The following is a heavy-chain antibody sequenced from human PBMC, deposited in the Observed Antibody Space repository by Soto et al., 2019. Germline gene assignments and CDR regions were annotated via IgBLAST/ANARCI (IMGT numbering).Heavy chain of an antibody. D-gene: IGHD1-26*01. CDR3: ARRSVVGTPTGGYFDY. Sequence: QVQLVQSGAEVKKPGSSVKVSCKASGGIFSSYAISWVRQAPAQGLECMGGIIPIFGTTDYAQKFQGRVRITADESTSTAYMELSSLRSEDTAVYYCARRSVVGTPTGGYFDYWRQGTLVTVSS. V-gene: IGHV1-69*01. J-gene: IGHJ4*02. CDR1: GGIFSSYA. CDR2: IIPIFGTT.